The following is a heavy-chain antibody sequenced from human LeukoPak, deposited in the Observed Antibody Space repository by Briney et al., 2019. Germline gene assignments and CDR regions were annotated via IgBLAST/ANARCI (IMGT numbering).Heavy chain of an antibody. CDR1: GFTFSSYS. CDR2: ISSSGSTI. CDR3: ARVYDQAPHRWFDP. D-gene: IGHD3-3*01. V-gene: IGHV3-48*01. Sequence: PGGSLRLSCAASGFTFSSYSMNWIRQAPGKGLEGVSYISSSGSTIYYADSVKGRFTISRDKAKNSLYQKMNSLRGEDTAVYYCARVYDQAPHRWFDPWGQGTLVTVSS. J-gene: IGHJ5*02.